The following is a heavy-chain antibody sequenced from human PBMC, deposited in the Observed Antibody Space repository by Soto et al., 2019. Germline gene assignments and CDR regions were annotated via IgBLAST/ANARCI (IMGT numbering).Heavy chain of an antibody. CDR1: GGTFSSYA. CDR3: ARDSIGYCSGGSCYRSAEFDY. J-gene: IGHJ4*02. V-gene: IGHV1-69*06. CDR2: IIPIFGTA. D-gene: IGHD2-15*01. Sequence: QVQLVQSGAEVKKPGSSVKVSCKASGGTFSSYAISWVRQAPGHGLEWMGGIIPIFGTANYAQKFQGRVTITADKSTSTAYMELSSLRAEDTAVYYCARDSIGYCSGGSCYRSAEFDYWGQGTLVTVSS.